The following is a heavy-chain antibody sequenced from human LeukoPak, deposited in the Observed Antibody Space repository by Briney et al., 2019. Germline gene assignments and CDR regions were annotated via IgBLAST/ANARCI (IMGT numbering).Heavy chain of an antibody. CDR1: GFTFSDYY. D-gene: IGHD6-13*01. V-gene: IGHV3-11*06. J-gene: IGHJ4*02. CDR2: ISSSSSYT. CDR3: ARERGYSSSWYRLDY. Sequence: PGGSLRLSCAASGFTFSDYYMSWIRQAPGKGLEWVSCISSSSSYTNYADSVKGRFTISRDNAKNSLYLQMNSLRAEDTAVYYCARERGYSSSWYRLDYWGQGTLVTVSS.